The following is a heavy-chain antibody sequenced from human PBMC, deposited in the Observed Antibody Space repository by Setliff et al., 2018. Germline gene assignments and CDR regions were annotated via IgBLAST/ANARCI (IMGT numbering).Heavy chain of an antibody. CDR2: TSTTGRYI. Sequence: LRLSCAASGFTFSTYSMNWVRQAPGKGLEWVASTSTTGRYIFYADSVKGRFTVSRDNANNSLYLQMNSLRAEDTAVYYCARDGVSYGMDVWGQGTTVTVSS. J-gene: IGHJ6*02. CDR1: GFTFSTYS. V-gene: IGHV3-21*01. CDR3: ARDGVSYGMDV.